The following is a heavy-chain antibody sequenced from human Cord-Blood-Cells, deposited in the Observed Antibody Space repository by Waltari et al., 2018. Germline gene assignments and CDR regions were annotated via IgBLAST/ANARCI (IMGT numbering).Heavy chain of an antibody. CDR3: ARDNGG. V-gene: IGHV4-59*01. J-gene: IGHJ4*02. CDR2: IYYSGST. CDR1: GGSISSYY. D-gene: IGHD2-8*01. Sequence: QVQLQESGPGLVKPSETLSLTCTVSGGSISSYYWSWIRQPPGKGLEWIGYIYYSGSTNYNPSLKCRVTISVDTSKNQFSLKLGSVTAADTAVYYCARDNGGWGQGTLVTVSS.